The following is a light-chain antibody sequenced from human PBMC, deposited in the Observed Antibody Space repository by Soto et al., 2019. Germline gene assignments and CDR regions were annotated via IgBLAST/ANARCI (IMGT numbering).Light chain of an antibody. Sequence: DIVMTQSPDSLAVSLGERATINCKSSQSVLYSSNNKNYLAWYQQKTGQPPKLLIYWASTRESGVPDRFSGSGSWTDFTLTISSLQAEDVAVYYCQQYYSTPYTFGQGTKLEIK. CDR3: QQYYSTPYT. V-gene: IGKV4-1*01. CDR2: WAS. J-gene: IGKJ2*01. CDR1: QSVLYSSNNKNY.